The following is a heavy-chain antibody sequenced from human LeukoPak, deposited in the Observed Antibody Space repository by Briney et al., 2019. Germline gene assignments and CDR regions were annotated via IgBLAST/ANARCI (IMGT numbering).Heavy chain of an antibody. CDR2: IYYSGST. D-gene: IGHD3-10*01. CDR3: ASRGYYGSGSSYYFDY. V-gene: IGHV4-59*01. CDR1: GGSISSYY. J-gene: IGHJ4*02. Sequence: SETLSLTCTVSGGSISSYYWSWIRQPPGKGLEWIGYIYYSGSTNYNPSLKSRVTISVDTSKNQFSLKLSSVTAADTAVYYCASRGYYGSGSSYYFDYWGQGILVAVSS.